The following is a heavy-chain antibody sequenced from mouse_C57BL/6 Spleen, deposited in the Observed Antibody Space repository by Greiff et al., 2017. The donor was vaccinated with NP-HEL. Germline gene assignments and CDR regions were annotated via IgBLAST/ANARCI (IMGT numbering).Heavy chain of an antibody. D-gene: IGHD3-3*01. V-gene: IGHV1-63*01. CDR1: GYTFTNYW. CDR3: ARLRDGWYFDV. CDR2: IYPGGGYT. Sequence: QVQLQQSGAELVRPGTSVKMSCKASGYTFTNYWIGWAKQRPGHGLEWIGDIYPGGGYTNYNEKFKGKATLTADKSSSTAYMQFSSLTSEDSAIYYCARLRDGWYFDVWGTGTTVTVSS. J-gene: IGHJ1*03.